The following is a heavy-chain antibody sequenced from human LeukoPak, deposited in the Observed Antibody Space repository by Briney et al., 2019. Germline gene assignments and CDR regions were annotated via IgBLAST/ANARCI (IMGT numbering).Heavy chain of an antibody. D-gene: IGHD6-19*01. CDR1: GFTFSSYW. V-gene: IGHV3-74*01. Sequence: GGSLRLSCAASGFTFSSYWMHWVRQAPGKGLVWVSRIKSDGSSTNYADSVKGRFTISRDNAKNSLYLQMNSLRAEDTAVYYCARESSGWLRGYYFDYWGQGTLVTVSS. CDR3: ARESSGWLRGYYFDY. J-gene: IGHJ4*02. CDR2: IKSDGSST.